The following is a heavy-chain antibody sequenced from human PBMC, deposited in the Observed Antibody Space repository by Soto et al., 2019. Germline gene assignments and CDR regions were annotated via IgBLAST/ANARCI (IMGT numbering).Heavy chain of an antibody. J-gene: IGHJ4*02. CDR2: ISDSGSST. D-gene: IGHD2-2*01. CDR1: GFTFSFYA. CDR3: AKGSRSSRPYYFHY. Sequence: SLRLSCAASGFTFSFYAMSWVRQAPGKGLEWVSAISDSGSSTYSADSVKGRFTISRDNSKNTLYLQMNSLRAEDTAVYYCAKGSRSSRPYYFHYWGQGTPVTVSS. V-gene: IGHV3-23*01.